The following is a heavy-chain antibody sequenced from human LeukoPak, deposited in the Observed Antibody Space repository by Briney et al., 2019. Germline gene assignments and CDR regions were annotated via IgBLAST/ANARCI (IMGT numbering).Heavy chain of an antibody. CDR2: IYYSGST. CDR1: GGSISSSSYY. Sequence: PSETLSLTCTVSGGSISSSSYYWGWIRQPPGKGLEWIGSIYYSGSTYYNPSLKSRVTISVDTSKNQFSLKLSSVTAADTAVYYCARSRGGSSFYYYYYMDVWGKGTTVTVSS. D-gene: IGHD6-6*01. CDR3: ARSRGGSSFYYYYYMDV. J-gene: IGHJ6*03. V-gene: IGHV4-39*07.